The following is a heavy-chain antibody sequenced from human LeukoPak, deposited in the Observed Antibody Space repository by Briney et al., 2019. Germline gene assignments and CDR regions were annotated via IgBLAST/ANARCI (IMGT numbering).Heavy chain of an antibody. D-gene: IGHD3-10*01. CDR1: GGSISSSNFY. CDR3: ARRPYNSGFDY. J-gene: IGHJ4*02. V-gene: IGHV4-39*01. CDR2: ISYSGST. Sequence: SEALSLTCTVSGGSISSSNFYWGWIRQPPGEGLEWIGTISYSGSTYYNPSLKSRVTIYVEMSENQFSVQLGSVAAADTAVYYCARRPYNSGFDYWGQGTLVTVSS.